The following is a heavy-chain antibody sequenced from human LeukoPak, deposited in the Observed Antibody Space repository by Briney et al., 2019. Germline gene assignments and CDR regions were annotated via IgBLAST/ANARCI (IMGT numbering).Heavy chain of an antibody. CDR3: ARDRSSSSAGYYFDY. D-gene: IGHD6-6*01. Sequence: SETLSLTCTVSSASISSHYWSWIRQPPGKGLEWIGYVYYSGSTDYNPSLKSRVTISVDTSMSQVSLKLNSVTAADTAVYYCARDRSSSSAGYYFDYWGQGTLVTVSS. CDR1: SASISSHY. J-gene: IGHJ4*02. CDR2: VYYSGST. V-gene: IGHV4-59*11.